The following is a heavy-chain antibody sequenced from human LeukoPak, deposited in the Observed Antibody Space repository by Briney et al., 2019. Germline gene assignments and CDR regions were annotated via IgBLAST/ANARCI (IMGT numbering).Heavy chain of an antibody. Sequence: SVKVSCKASGGTFSSYAISWVRQAPGQGLEWMGRIIPIFGIANYAQKFQGRVTITADKSTSTAYMELSSLRSEDTAVYYCARDMDCTNGVCYLFDYWGQGTLVTVSS. CDR2: IIPIFGIA. V-gene: IGHV1-69*04. CDR1: GGTFSSYA. CDR3: ARDMDCTNGVCYLFDY. J-gene: IGHJ4*02. D-gene: IGHD2-8*01.